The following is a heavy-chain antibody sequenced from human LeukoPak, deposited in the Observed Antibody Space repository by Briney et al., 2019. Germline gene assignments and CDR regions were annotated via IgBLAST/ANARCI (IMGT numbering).Heavy chain of an antibody. CDR1: GFTFSSYG. J-gene: IGHJ6*03. V-gene: IGHV3-33*01. Sequence: LPGGSLRLSCAASGFTFSSYGMHWVRQAPGKGLEWVAVIWYDGSNKYYADSVEGRFTISRDNSKNTLYLQMNSLRAEDTAVYYCARDRIVVVTAMDAMDVWGKGTTVTVSS. D-gene: IGHD2-21*02. CDR2: IWYDGSNK. CDR3: ARDRIVVVTAMDAMDV.